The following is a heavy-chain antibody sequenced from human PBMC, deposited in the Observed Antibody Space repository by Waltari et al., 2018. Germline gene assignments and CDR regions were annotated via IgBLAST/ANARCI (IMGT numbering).Heavy chain of an antibody. CDR3: AKGSGPGDYYYYYYMDV. D-gene: IGHD2-15*01. Sequence: EVQLLESGGGLVQPGGSLRLSCAASGFTFSSYAMSWVRQAPGKGLEWVSVIYSGGSSTYYADSVKGRFTISRDNSKNTLYLQMNSLRAEDTAVYYCAKGSGPGDYYYYYYMDVWGKGTTVTVSS. CDR1: GFTFSSYA. J-gene: IGHJ6*03. V-gene: IGHV3-23*03. CDR2: IYSGGSST.